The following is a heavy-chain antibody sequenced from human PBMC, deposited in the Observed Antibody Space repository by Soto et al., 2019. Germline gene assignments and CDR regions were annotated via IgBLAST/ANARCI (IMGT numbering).Heavy chain of an antibody. CDR3: ARLGRYCTNGVCYYDAFDI. V-gene: IGHV1-18*01. D-gene: IGHD2-8*01. J-gene: IGHJ3*02. CDR1: GYTFTSYG. CDR2: ISAYNGNT. Sequence: QVQLVQSGAEVKKPGASVKVSCKASGYTFTSYGISWVRQAPGQGLEWMGWISAYNGNTNYAQKLQGRVTMTTDTSTSTAYIELRSLRSDDTAVYYCARLGRYCTNGVCYYDAFDIWGQGTMVTVSS.